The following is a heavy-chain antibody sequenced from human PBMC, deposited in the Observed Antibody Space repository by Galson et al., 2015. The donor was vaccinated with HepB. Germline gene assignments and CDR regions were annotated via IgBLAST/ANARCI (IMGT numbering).Heavy chain of an antibody. CDR1: GYTFTGYY. D-gene: IGHD1-14*01. J-gene: IGHJ3*02. CDR3: ARDLTAVNRGAFDI. Sequence: SVKVSCKASGYTFTGYYMHWVRQAPGQGLEWMGWINTNTGNPTYAQGFTGRFVFSLDTSVSTAYLQISSLKAEDTAVYYCARDLTAVNRGAFDIWGQGTMVTVSS. V-gene: IGHV7-4-1*02. CDR2: INTNTGNP.